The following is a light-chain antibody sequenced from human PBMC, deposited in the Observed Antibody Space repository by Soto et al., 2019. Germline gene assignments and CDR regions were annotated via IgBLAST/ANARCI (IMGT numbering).Light chain of an antibody. CDR1: QSVRSNY. CDR2: NSS. CDR3: QQYRDLPQT. V-gene: IGKV3-20*01. J-gene: IGKJ1*01. Sequence: ETVLTQSPGTLSLSPGERATLSCRASQSVRSNYLAWYQQKPGQAPRLLIYNSSTRATGIPDRFSGSGSGTDFTLTISRLEPEDVALYYCQQYRDLPQTFGQGTKVEMK.